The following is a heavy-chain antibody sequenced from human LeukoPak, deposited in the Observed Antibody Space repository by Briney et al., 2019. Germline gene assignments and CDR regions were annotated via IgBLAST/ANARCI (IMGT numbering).Heavy chain of an antibody. CDR1: GGTFSSYA. J-gene: IGHJ4*02. V-gene: IGHV1-69*10. Sequence: ASVKVSCKASGGTFSSYAISWVRQAPGQGLEWMGGIIPILGIANYAQKFQGRVTITADKSTSTAYMELSSLRSEDTAVYYCARDLFGSSGYYADYWGQGTLVTVSS. D-gene: IGHD3-22*01. CDR2: IIPILGIA. CDR3: ARDLFGSSGYYADY.